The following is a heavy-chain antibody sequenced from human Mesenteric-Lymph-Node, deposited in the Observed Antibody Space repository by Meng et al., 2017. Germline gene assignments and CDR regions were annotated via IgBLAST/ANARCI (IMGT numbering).Heavy chain of an antibody. V-gene: IGHV4-31*03. Sequence: SETLSLTCTVSGGSISSGGYYWSWIRQHPGKGLEWIGYIYYSGSTYYNPSLKSRVTISVDTSKNQFPLKLSSVTAADTAVYYCASDTRYFDWLLSYWYFDLWGRGTLVTVSS. J-gene: IGHJ2*01. CDR2: IYYSGST. CDR1: GGSISSGGYY. CDR3: ASDTRYFDWLLSYWYFDL. D-gene: IGHD3-9*01.